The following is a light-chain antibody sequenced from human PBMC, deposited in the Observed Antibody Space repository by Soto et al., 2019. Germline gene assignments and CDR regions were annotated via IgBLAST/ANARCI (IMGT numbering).Light chain of an antibody. Sequence: QSVLTQPASVSGSPGQSITISCTGTNSDVGSYNLVSWYQQHPGKAPKLMIYEGSKRPSGVSNRFSGSTSGNTASLTISGLQAEDEADYYCCSYAGSNTFSDVFGTGTKVTVL. V-gene: IGLV2-23*03. J-gene: IGLJ1*01. CDR3: CSYAGSNTFSDV. CDR1: NSDVGSYNL. CDR2: EGS.